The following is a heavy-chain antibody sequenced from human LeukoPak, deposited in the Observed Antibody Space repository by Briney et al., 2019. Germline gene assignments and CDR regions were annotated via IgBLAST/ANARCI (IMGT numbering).Heavy chain of an antibody. D-gene: IGHD5-24*01. V-gene: IGHV3-74*01. CDR3: ARTSDGLRRDSYSPYYFDY. CDR2: INSDGSST. Sequence: GGSLRLSCAASGFTFSSYWMHWVRHAPGKGLVWVSRINSDGSSTDYADSVKGRFTISRDNAKSTLYLQMSSLRAEDTAVYYCARTSDGLRRDSYSPYYFDYWGQGTLVTVSS. J-gene: IGHJ4*02. CDR1: GFTFSSYW.